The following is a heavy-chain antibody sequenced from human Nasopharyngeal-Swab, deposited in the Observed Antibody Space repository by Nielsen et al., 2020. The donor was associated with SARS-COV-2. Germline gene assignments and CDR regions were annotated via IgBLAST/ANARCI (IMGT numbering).Heavy chain of an antibody. Sequence: GGSLRLSCAASGFTFSSYGMHWVRQAPGKGLEWVAVIWYDGSNKYYADSVKGRFTISRDNSKNTLYLQMNSLRAEDTAVYYCARDIAVAGTDEYFQHWGQGTLVTVSS. CDR2: IWYDGSNK. CDR3: ARDIAVAGTDEYFQH. D-gene: IGHD6-19*01. CDR1: GFTFSSYG. V-gene: IGHV3-33*01. J-gene: IGHJ1*01.